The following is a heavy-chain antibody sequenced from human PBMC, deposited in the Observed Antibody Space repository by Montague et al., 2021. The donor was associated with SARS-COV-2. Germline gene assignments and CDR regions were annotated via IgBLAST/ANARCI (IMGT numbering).Heavy chain of an antibody. Sequence: SETLSLTCSVSGFSIRTSNYYWGWVRQPPGKGLEWIGAIYRSASTYQNPSLRGRITLSVDTSKNQFSLKLNFVTAADTGLYYCATLKPPEYYNSGYYYFDPWGQGTLVTVSS. CDR1: GFSIRTSNYY. J-gene: IGHJ4*03. D-gene: IGHD3-22*01. V-gene: IGHV4-39*01. CDR3: ATLKPPEYYNSGYYYFDP. CDR2: IYRSAST.